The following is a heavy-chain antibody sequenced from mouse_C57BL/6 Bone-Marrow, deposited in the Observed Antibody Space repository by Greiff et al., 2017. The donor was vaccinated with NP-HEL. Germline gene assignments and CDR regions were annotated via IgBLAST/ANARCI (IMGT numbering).Heavy chain of an antibody. CDR2: IWSGGST. CDR3: ASYYYGSSYYAMDD. D-gene: IGHD1-1*01. CDR1: GFSLTSYG. V-gene: IGHV2-2*01. Sequence: QVQLKESGPGLVQPSQSLSITCTVSGFSLTSYGVHWVRQSPGKGLEWLGVIWSGGSTDYNAAFISRLSISKDNSKSQVFFKMNSLQADDTAIYYCASYYYGSSYYAMDDWGQGTSVTVSS. J-gene: IGHJ4*01.